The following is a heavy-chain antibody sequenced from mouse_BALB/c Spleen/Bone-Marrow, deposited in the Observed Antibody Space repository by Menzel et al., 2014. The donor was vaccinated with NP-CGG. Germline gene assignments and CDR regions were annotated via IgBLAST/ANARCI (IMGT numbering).Heavy chain of an antibody. CDR2: IYPRNNNT. CDR3: ARGITTATFAY. V-gene: IGHV1-84*02. J-gene: IGHJ3*01. Sequence: QVQLKESGPELVRPGASVKISCKASGYTFTDYYISWVKQKPGQGLEWIGWIYPRNNNTKYNERFKDKATLTVDTPSSTAYMQLSSLTSEDTAVYFCARGITTATFAYWGQGTLVTVSA. CDR1: GYTFTDYY. D-gene: IGHD1-2*01.